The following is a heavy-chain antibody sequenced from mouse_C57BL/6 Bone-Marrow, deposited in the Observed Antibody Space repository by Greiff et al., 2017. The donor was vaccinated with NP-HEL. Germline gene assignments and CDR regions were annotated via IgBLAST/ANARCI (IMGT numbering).Heavy chain of an antibody. Sequence: QVQLKESGAELVKPGASVKMSCKASGYTFTSYWITWVKQRPGQGLEWIGDIYPGSGSTNYNEKFKSKATLTVDTSSSTAYMQLSSLTSEDSAVYYCVGPFAYWGQGTLVTVSA. CDR3: VGPFAY. CDR1: GYTFTSYW. V-gene: IGHV1-55*01. J-gene: IGHJ3*01. CDR2: IYPGSGST.